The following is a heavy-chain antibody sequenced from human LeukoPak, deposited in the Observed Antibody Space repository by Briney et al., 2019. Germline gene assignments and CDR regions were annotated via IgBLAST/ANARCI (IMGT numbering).Heavy chain of an antibody. CDR1: GFTFSSYS. V-gene: IGHV3-21*01. CDR2: ISSSSYI. Sequence: PGGSLRLSCAASGFTFSSYSMNWVRQAPGKGLEWVSSISSSSYIYYADSVKGRFTISRDNAKNSLYLQMNSLRAEDTAVYYCARDSLPAGYYDSSGYYSFDYWGQGTLVTASS. CDR3: ARDSLPAGYYDSSGYYSFDY. D-gene: IGHD3-22*01. J-gene: IGHJ4*02.